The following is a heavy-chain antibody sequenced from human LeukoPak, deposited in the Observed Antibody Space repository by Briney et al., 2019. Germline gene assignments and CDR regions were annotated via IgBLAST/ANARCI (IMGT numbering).Heavy chain of an antibody. CDR2: IYYRGNT. J-gene: IGHJ3*02. Sequence: SETLSLTCTVSVASISSSTYYWGWIRQPPGKGLEWIGSIYYRGNTYYNPSLKSRVTISVGTSKNQFSLKLSSVTAADTAVYYCARHTGYYLTDAFNMWGQGTMVTVSS. D-gene: IGHD3-9*01. CDR1: VASISSSTYY. CDR3: ARHTGYYLTDAFNM. V-gene: IGHV4-39*01.